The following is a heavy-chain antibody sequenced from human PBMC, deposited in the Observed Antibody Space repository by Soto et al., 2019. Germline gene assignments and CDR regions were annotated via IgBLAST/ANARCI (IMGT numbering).Heavy chain of an antibody. Sequence: ASVKVSCKASGYTFTSYAMHWVRQAPGQRLGWMGWINAGNGNTKYSQKFQGRVTITRDTSASTAYMELSSLRSDDTAVYYCARGYYHDRDLDYWGQGTLVTVSS. CDR1: GYTFTSYA. CDR3: ARGYYHDRDLDY. D-gene: IGHD3-22*01. CDR2: INAGNGNT. V-gene: IGHV1-3*01. J-gene: IGHJ4*02.